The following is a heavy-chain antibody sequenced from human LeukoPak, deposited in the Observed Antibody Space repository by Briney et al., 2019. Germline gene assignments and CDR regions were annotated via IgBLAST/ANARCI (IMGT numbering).Heavy chain of an antibody. D-gene: IGHD4-17*01. CDR2: INPSGGST. CDR1: GYTFTSYY. V-gene: IGHV1-46*01. CDR3: ARVPHPSYGDYPFGGAFDI. Sequence: GASVKVSCKASGYTFTSYYMHWVRQAPGQGLEWMGIINPSGGSTSYAQKFQGRVTMTRDMSTSTAYMELRSLRSDDTAVYYCARVPHPSYGDYPFGGAFDIWGQGTMVTVSS. J-gene: IGHJ3*02.